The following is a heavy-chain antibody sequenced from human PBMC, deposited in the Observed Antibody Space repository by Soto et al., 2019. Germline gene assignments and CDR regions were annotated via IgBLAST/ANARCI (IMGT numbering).Heavy chain of an antibody. Sequence: EASVKVSCKASGYTFTSYAMHWVRQAPGQRLEWMGWINAGNGNTKYSQKFQGRVTITRDTSASTAYMELSSLRSEDTAVYYCASNIVVVTAIPSVFDYWGQGTLVTVSS. CDR1: GYTFTSYA. J-gene: IGHJ4*02. CDR3: ASNIVVVTAIPSVFDY. V-gene: IGHV1-3*01. D-gene: IGHD2-21*02. CDR2: INAGNGNT.